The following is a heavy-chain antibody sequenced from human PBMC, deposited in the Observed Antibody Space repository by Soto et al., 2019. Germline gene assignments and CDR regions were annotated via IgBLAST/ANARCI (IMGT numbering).Heavy chain of an antibody. D-gene: IGHD3-22*01. CDR1: GFSLSTSGMR. CDR2: IDWDDDK. J-gene: IGHJ5*02. CDR3: ARVPYYYDSSGYYYWFDH. Sequence: SGPTLVNPTQTLTLTCTFSGFSLSTSGMRVSWMRQPPGKALEWLARIDWDDDKFYSTSLKTRLTISKDTSKNQVVLTMTNMDPVDTATYYCARVPYYYDSSGYYYWFDHWGQGTLVTVSS. V-gene: IGHV2-70*04.